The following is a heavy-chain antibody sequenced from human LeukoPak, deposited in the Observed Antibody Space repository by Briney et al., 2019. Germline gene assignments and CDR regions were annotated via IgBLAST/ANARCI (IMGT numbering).Heavy chain of an antibody. V-gene: IGHV3-23*01. CDR2: ISGGGDIT. J-gene: IGHJ4*02. CDR1: GFTFYNYA. Sequence: GGSLRLSCAASGFTFYNYAMSWVRQAPGKGLEWVSGISGGGDITYYADSVKGRFTVSRDHSKNTLYLQMDNLTAEDTAVYYCAKDRRGFYRPTDYWGQGTLVTVSS. CDR3: AKDRRGFYRPTDY. D-gene: IGHD3-22*01.